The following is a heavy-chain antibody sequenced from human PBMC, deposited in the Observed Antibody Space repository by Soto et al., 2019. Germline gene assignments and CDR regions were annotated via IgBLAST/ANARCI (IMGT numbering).Heavy chain of an antibody. CDR1: GFTFSGSA. CDR3: TRHGENVVVPAAMRAYYYYMDV. J-gene: IGHJ6*03. V-gene: IGHV3-73*01. CDR2: IRSKANSYAT. Sequence: GGSLRLSCAASGFTFSGSAMHWVRQASGKGLEWVGRIRSKANSYATAYAASVKGRFTISRDDSKNTAYLQMNSLKTEDTAVYYCTRHGENVVVPAAMRAYYYYMDVWGKGTTVTVSS. D-gene: IGHD2-2*01.